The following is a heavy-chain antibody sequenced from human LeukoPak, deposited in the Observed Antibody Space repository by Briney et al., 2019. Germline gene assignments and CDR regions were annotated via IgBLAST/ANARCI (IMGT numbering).Heavy chain of an antibody. Sequence: GESLKISCKGSGYSFTSYWIGWVRQMPGKGLEWMGIIYPGDSDTRYSPSFQGQVTISADKSISTAYLQWSSLRASDTAMYYCARGFCSGGSCHAITPFDYWGQGTLVTVSS. CDR2: IYPGDSDT. D-gene: IGHD2-15*01. V-gene: IGHV5-51*01. CDR1: GYSFTSYW. CDR3: ARGFCSGGSCHAITPFDY. J-gene: IGHJ4*02.